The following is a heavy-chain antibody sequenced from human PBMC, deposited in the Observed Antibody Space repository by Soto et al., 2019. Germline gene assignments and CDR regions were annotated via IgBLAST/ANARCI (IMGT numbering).Heavy chain of an antibody. V-gene: IGHV3-30-3*01. D-gene: IGHD3-22*01. CDR2: ISYDGSNK. J-gene: IGHJ4*02. CDR3: ARDRLDYYDSSGSDY. Sequence: GGSLRLSCAASGFTFSSYAMHWVRQAPGKGLEWVAVISYDGSNKYYADSVKGRFTISRDNSKNTLYLQMNSLRAGDTAVYYCARDRLDYYDSSGSDYWGQGTLVTVSS. CDR1: GFTFSSYA.